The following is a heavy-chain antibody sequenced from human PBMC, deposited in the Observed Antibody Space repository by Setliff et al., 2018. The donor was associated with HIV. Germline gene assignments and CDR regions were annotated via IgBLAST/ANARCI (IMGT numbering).Heavy chain of an antibody. J-gene: IGHJ4*02. CDR1: GYPISSGYY. CDR2: IYTSGST. CDR3: ARGPTRFYFDY. Sequence: PSETLSLTCTVSGYPISSGYYWGWIRQPPGKGLEWIGSIYTSGSTNYNPSLKSRVTMSVDTSKNHFSLKLTSVTAADTAVYYCARGPTRFYFDYWGQGTLVTVSS. V-gene: IGHV4-38-2*02. D-gene: IGHD1-1*01.